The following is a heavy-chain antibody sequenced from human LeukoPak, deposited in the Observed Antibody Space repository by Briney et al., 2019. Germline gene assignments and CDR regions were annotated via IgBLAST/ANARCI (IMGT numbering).Heavy chain of an antibody. CDR2: ISSSSSYT. V-gene: IGHV3-21*01. CDR1: GFTFSSYS. J-gene: IGHJ4*02. Sequence: GGSLRLSCAASGFTFSSYSMNWVRQAPGKGLEWVSSISSSSSYTYYADSVKGRFTISRDNAKNSLYLQMNSLRAEDTAVYYCARIRSGYLPSFFDYWGQGTLVTVSS. CDR3: ARIRSGYLPSFFDY. D-gene: IGHD3-22*01.